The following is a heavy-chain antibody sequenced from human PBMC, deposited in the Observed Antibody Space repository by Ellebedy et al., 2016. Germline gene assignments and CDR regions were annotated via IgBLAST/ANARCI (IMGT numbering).Heavy chain of an antibody. D-gene: IGHD3-22*01. Sequence: ASVKVSCXASGYTVTGYYLHWVRQAPGQGLEWMGWVAPNNGATRYAQKFQGRVTMTRDTSISTAYMELSRLRSDDTAVYYCAREWAYYDSSGHPADWHFDLWGRGTLVTVSS. CDR3: AREWAYYDSSGHPADWHFDL. CDR1: GYTVTGYY. CDR2: VAPNNGAT. V-gene: IGHV1-2*02. J-gene: IGHJ2*01.